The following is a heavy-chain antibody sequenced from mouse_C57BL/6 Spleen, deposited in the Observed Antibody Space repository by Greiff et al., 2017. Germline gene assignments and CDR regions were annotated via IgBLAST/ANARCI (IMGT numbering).Heavy chain of an antibody. V-gene: IGHV14-2*01. Sequence: VQLKESGAELVKPGASVKLSCTASGFNIKDYYMHWVKQRTEQGLEWIGRIDPEDGETKYAPKFQGKATITADTSSNTAYLQLSSLTSEDTAVYYCARGAFYGSSLYYYAMDYWGQGTSVTVSS. CDR1: GFNIKDYY. CDR3: ARGAFYGSSLYYYAMDY. CDR2: IDPEDGET. D-gene: IGHD1-1*01. J-gene: IGHJ4*01.